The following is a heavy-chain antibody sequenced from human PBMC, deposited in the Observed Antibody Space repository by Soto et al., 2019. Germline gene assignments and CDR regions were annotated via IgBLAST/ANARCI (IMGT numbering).Heavy chain of an antibody. V-gene: IGHV3-30*18. CDR2: ISYDGSNT. D-gene: IGHD6-19*01. CDR1: GFTFSRYG. J-gene: IGHJ4*02. Sequence: QVQLVESGGGVVQPGRSLRLSCAASGFTFSRYGMHWVRQAPGKGLEWVAVISYDGSNTYYADSVKGRFTISRDNSKNTLYLQMNSRRAEDTAVYYCAKPSSGWYGGDYWGQGTLVTVSS. CDR3: AKPSSGWYGGDY.